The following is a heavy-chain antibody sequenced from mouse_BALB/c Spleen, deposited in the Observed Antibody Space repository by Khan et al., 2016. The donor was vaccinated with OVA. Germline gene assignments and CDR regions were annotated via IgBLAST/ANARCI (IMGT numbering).Heavy chain of an antibody. CDR2: INTYYGDV. Sequence: QVQLQQSGAELVRPGVSVKISCKGSGYTFTDFTMHWVKQSHAKSLEWIGVINTYYGDVTYNQKFKGKATMTVDKSSSTAYMELARLTSEDSAIYSCKGGGGGSRFAYGGQGTLVTVSA. CDR3: KGGGGGSRFAY. V-gene: IGHV1S137*01. J-gene: IGHJ3*01. CDR1: GYTFTDFT.